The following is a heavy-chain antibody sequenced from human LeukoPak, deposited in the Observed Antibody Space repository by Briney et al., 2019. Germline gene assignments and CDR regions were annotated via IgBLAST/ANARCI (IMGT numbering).Heavy chain of an antibody. Sequence: GGSLRLSCAASGFIFSSYAMHWVRQAPGKGLEWVAIILSDGTYKYYADSVKGRFTISRDISRSTVHLQMSSLTAADTAVYYCAKDGQDGYSFAGNDYWGQGTLVTVSS. V-gene: IGHV3-30*04. CDR3: AKDGQDGYSFAGNDY. CDR2: ILSDGTYK. D-gene: IGHD5-18*01. J-gene: IGHJ4*02. CDR1: GFIFSSYA.